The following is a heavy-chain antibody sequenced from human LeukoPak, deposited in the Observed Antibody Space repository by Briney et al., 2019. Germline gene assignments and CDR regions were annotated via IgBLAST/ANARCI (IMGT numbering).Heavy chain of an antibody. CDR1: GGSFSGYY. J-gene: IGHJ5*02. D-gene: IGHD6-13*01. Sequence: SETLSLTCAVYGGSFSGYYWNWIRQPPGKGLEWIGEINHSGSTKYNPTLKSRVTISVDTSKNQFSLKLGSVTAADTAVYYCARESIAATNWFDPWGRGTLVTVSS. V-gene: IGHV4-34*01. CDR2: INHSGST. CDR3: ARESIAATNWFDP.